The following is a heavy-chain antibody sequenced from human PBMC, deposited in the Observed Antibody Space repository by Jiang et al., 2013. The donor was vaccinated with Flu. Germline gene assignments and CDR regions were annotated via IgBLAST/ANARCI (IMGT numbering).Heavy chain of an antibody. Sequence: SGFSLSTSGVGVAWIRQPPGKALEWLALIYWDDNKRYSPSLKSRLTITKDTSKNQVVLTMTNMDPVDTATYYCAHRVRRGNYYADFDYWGQGTLVTVSS. CDR2: IYWDDNK. D-gene: IGHD1-26*01. CDR1: GFSLSTSGVG. V-gene: IGHV2-5*02. J-gene: IGHJ4*02. CDR3: AHRVRRGNYYADFDY.